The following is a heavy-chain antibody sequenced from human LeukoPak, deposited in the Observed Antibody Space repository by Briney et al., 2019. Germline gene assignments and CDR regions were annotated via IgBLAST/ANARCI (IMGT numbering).Heavy chain of an antibody. Sequence: PGGSLRLSCAASGFTFSSYEMNWVRQAPGEGLEWVSYISSSGSSIYYADSVKGRFTISRDNTKNSLYLQMNSLRAEDTAVYYCAIFSAAGNWGQGTLVTVSS. CDR2: ISSSGSSI. CDR1: GFTFSSYE. V-gene: IGHV3-48*03. D-gene: IGHD6-13*01. CDR3: AIFSAAGN. J-gene: IGHJ4*02.